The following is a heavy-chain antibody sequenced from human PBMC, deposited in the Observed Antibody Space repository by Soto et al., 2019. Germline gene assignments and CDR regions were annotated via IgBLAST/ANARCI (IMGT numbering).Heavy chain of an antibody. CDR1: GGTFSSYA. CDR3: ARDRTQGIAAAGFDY. J-gene: IGHJ4*02. V-gene: IGHV1-69*01. D-gene: IGHD6-13*01. Sequence: QVQLVQSGTEVKKPGSSVKVSCKASGGTFSSYAISWVRQAPGQGLEWMGGIIPIFGTANYAQKFQGRVTITADESTSTAYMELSSLRSEDTAVYYCARDRTQGIAAAGFDYWGQGTLVTVSS. CDR2: IIPIFGTA.